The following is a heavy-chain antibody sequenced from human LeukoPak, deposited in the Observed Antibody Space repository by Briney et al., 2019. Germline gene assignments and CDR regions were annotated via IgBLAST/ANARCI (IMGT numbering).Heavy chain of an antibody. CDR3: ITDRGSGVGASDY. CDR2: IKSKTDGGTT. D-gene: IGHD3-10*01. V-gene: IGHV3-15*07. Sequence: GGSLRLSCAASGFTFSTAWMNWVRQAPGKGLEWVGRIKSKTDGGTTDYAAPVKGRFTISRDDSKNTLSLQMNSLRTEDTALYYCITDRGSGVGASDYWGQGTLVTVSS. J-gene: IGHJ4*02. CDR1: GFTFSTAW.